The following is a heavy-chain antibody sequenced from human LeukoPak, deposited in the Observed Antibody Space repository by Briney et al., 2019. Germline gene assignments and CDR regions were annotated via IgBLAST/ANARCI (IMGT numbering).Heavy chain of an antibody. CDR1: GLTFSSYA. CDR2: ISYDGSNK. Sequence: QPGGSLRLSCAASGLTFSSYAMHWVRQAPGKGLEWVAVISYDGSNKYYADSVKGRFTISRDNSKNTLYLQMNSLRAEDTAVYYCAYQLLYEFDYWGQGTLVTVSS. J-gene: IGHJ4*02. V-gene: IGHV3-30*04. D-gene: IGHD2-2*02. CDR3: AYQLLYEFDY.